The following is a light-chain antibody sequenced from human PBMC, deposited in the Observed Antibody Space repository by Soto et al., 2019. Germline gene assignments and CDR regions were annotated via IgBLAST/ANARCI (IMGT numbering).Light chain of an antibody. V-gene: IGLV1-47*02. CDR3: AAWDDNLSTYV. Sequence: QSVLTQPPSASGTPGQRVSISCSGYSSSIGTNFVYWYQQLPGTAPKVLIHSNNQRPSGVPDRFSGSKSGTSASLAISGLRSEDEADYYCAAWDDNLSTYVFGGGTRSPS. CDR2: SNN. J-gene: IGLJ1*01. CDR1: SSSIGTNF.